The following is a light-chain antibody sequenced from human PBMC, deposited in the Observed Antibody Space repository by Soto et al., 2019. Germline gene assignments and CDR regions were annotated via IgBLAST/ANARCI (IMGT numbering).Light chain of an antibody. J-gene: IGKJ1*01. V-gene: IGKV3-11*01. CDR3: QQYDSYSSGP. CDR1: QSVSSY. CDR2: DAS. Sequence: EIVLTQSPATLSLSPGERATLSCRASQSVSSYLAWYQQKPGQAPRLLIYDASNRATGIPARFSGSGSGTDFTLTISRLEPEDFATYYCQQYDSYSSGPFGQGTKV.